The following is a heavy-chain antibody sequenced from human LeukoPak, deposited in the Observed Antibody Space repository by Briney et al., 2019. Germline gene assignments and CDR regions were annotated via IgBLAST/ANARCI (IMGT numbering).Heavy chain of an antibody. D-gene: IGHD3-10*02. CDR1: GFTFSSYS. J-gene: IGHJ6*04. CDR3: AELGITMIGGV. Sequence: GGSLRLSCAASGFTFSSYSMNWVRQAPGKGLEWVSSISSRTTYMSYADSVKGRFTISRDNAKNSLYLQMNSLRAEDTAVYYCAELGITMIGGVWGEGTTVTISS. V-gene: IGHV3-21*01. CDR2: ISSRTTYM.